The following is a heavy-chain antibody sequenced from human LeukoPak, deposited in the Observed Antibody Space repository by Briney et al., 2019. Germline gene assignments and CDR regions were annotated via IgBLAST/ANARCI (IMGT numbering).Heavy chain of an antibody. Sequence: GGSLRLSCAASAFTFSSYSMNWVRQAPGKGLEWVSSISSSSSYIYYADSVKGRFTISRDNSKNSLYLQMNSLRAEDTALYYCAKADSNRYMDVWGKGTTVTVSS. CDR1: AFTFSSYS. V-gene: IGHV3-21*04. CDR2: ISSSSSYI. J-gene: IGHJ6*03. CDR3: AKADSNRYMDV. D-gene: IGHD2/OR15-2a*01.